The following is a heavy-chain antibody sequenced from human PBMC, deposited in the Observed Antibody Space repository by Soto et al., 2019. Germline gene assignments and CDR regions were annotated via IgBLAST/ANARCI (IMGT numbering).Heavy chain of an antibody. J-gene: IGHJ3*02. CDR1: GGSISSSSYY. CDR3: APEDTGYCSSTSCYGPNAFDI. D-gene: IGHD2-2*03. CDR2: IYYSGST. Sequence: SETLSLTFTVSGGSISSSSYYWGWIRQPPGKGPEWIGSIYYSGSTYYNPSLKSRVTISVDTSKNQFSLKLSSVTAADTAVYYCAPEDTGYCSSTSCYGPNAFDIWGQGTMVTVSS. V-gene: IGHV4-39*01.